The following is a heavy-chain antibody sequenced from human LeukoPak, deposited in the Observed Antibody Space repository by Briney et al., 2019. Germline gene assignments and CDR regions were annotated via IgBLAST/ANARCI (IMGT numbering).Heavy chain of an antibody. CDR2: IKQDGSEK. D-gene: IGHD3-9*01. CDR3: ARGENYDILTGPYYFDY. CDR1: GFTFSSYW. J-gene: IGHJ4*02. V-gene: IGHV3-7*03. Sequence: GGSLRLSCAASGFTFSSYWMSWVRQAPGKGLEWVANIKQDGSEKYHVDSVKGRFTISRDNAKNSLYLQMNSLRAEDTAVYYCARGENYDILTGPYYFDYWGQGTLVTVSS.